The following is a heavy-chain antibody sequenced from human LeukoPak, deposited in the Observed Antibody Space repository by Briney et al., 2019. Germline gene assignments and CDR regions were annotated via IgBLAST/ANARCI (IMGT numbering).Heavy chain of an antibody. D-gene: IGHD3-16*01. CDR2: INHNGNVN. Sequence: PGGSLRLSCAASGFTFSSYWVQWVRQAPGKGLEWVASINHNGNVNYYVDSVKGRFTISRDNAKNSLCLQMSNLRAEDTAVYFCARGGGLDVWGQGATVTVSS. J-gene: IGHJ6*02. V-gene: IGHV3-7*03. CDR1: GFTFSSYW. CDR3: ARGGGLDV.